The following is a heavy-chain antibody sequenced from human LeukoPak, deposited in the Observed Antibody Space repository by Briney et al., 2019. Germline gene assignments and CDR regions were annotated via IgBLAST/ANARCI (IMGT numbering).Heavy chain of an antibody. CDR2: ILYDESNK. CDR3: ARAMIEGFFDY. D-gene: IGHD3-22*01. Sequence: GGSLRLSCAASGFTFSAYGMHWVRQAPGKGLEWVAVILYDESNKYYADSVKGRFTISRDNSKKTVHLQMSSLRAEDTAVYYCARAMIEGFFDYWGQGTLVTVSS. V-gene: IGHV3-30*03. J-gene: IGHJ4*02. CDR1: GFTFSAYG.